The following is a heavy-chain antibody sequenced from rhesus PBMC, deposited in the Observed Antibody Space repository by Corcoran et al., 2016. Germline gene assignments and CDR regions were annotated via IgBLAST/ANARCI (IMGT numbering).Heavy chain of an antibody. D-gene: IGHD3S6*01. V-gene: IGHV4-173*01. Sequence: QVQLQESGPGLVKPSETLSLTCAVSGGSFSSYWWSWIRQPPGKGLECIGRISGSGGSTDYNPSLKSRVTISNDTSKDQFSLKLGSVTAADTAMYYCASSPPYFDYWGQGVLVTVSS. J-gene: IGHJ4*01. CDR1: GGSFSSYW. CDR2: ISGSGGST. CDR3: ASSPPYFDY.